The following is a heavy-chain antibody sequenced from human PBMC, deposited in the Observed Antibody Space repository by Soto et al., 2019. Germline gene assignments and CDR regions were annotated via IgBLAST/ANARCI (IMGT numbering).Heavy chain of an antibody. D-gene: IGHD3-10*01. Sequence: QVQLQQWGAGLLEPSETLSLTCAVYGGSFSGYYWNWIRQSPGKGLEWIGEINHSGGTNYNPSLKSRVTISVDTSKNQFSLKLRSVTAADTAVYYCARWQSGFYYGSGRSGAWGQGTLVTVSS. CDR1: GGSFSGYY. CDR2: INHSGGT. CDR3: ARWQSGFYYGSGRSGA. J-gene: IGHJ4*02. V-gene: IGHV4-34*01.